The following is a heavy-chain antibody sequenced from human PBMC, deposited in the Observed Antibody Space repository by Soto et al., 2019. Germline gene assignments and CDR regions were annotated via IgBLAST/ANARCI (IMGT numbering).Heavy chain of an antibody. CDR3: ARDLRGYDYNYYYYYMDV. CDR2: ISAYNGNT. CDR1: GYTFTRYG. V-gene: IGHV1-18*01. J-gene: IGHJ6*03. Sequence: APVKVSCTAPGYTFTRYGISSVRQTPGQELEWIGWISAYNGNTNYAQKLQGRVTMTTDTSTSTAYMELRSLRSDDTAVYYCARDLRGYDYNYYYYYMDVWGKGTTVTVSS. D-gene: IGHD5-12*01.